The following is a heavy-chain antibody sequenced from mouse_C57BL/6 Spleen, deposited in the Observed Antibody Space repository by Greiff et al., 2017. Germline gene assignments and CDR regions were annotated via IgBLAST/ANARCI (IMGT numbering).Heavy chain of an antibody. CDR2: IRLKSDNYAT. J-gene: IGHJ3*01. V-gene: IGHV6-3*01. Sequence: EVQLVESGGGLVQPGGSMKLSCVASGFTFSNYWMNWVRQSPEKGLEWVAHIRLKSDNYATHYAESVKGRFTISRDDSKSSVYLQMKNLRAEDTGIYYCSKRNNLLRSFAYWGQGTLVTVSA. CDR3: SKRNNLLRSFAY. D-gene: IGHD1-1*01. CDR1: GFTFSNYW.